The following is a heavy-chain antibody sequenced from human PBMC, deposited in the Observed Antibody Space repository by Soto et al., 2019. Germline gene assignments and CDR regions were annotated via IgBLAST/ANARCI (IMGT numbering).Heavy chain of an antibody. CDR2: ISSSSSYI. Sequence: GGSLRLSCAASGFTFSSYSMNWVRQAPGKGLEWVSSISSSSSYIYYADSVKGRFTISRDNAKNSLYLQMNSLRAEDTAVYYFAREVFGGTYDYWGQGTLVTVSS. CDR1: GFTFSSYS. J-gene: IGHJ4*02. CDR3: AREVFGGTYDY. V-gene: IGHV3-21*01. D-gene: IGHD1-1*01.